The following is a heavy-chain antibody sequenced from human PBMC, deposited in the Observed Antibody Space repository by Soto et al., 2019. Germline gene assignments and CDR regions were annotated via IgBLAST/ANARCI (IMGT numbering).Heavy chain of an antibody. J-gene: IGHJ5*02. V-gene: IGHV4-4*02. CDR1: GGSIDSSDW. D-gene: IGHD2-15*01. Sequence: SETLSLTCAVPGGSIDSSDWWNWVRQTPEKGLEWIGEIFHEGNIIYNPSLKSRVTMSVDKSKNQFSLKLSSVTAADTAVYYCARGNVVVVAATLYYWFDPWGQGTLVTVSS. CDR3: ARGNVVVVAATLYYWFDP. CDR2: IFHEGNI.